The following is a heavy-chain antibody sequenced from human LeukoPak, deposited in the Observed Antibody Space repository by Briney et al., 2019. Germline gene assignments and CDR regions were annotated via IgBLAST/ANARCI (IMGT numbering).Heavy chain of an antibody. Sequence: PGGSLGLSGAGSGFTFSSYGMHWVRQPPGKGLEWGEFIRYDGSNKYYADSVKGRFTISRDNPKNTLYLQMNSLRAEDTAVYYCAKGYQNYDFWSPTPGPYWGQGTLVTVSS. CDR2: IRYDGSNK. D-gene: IGHD3-3*01. V-gene: IGHV3-30*02. J-gene: IGHJ4*02. CDR1: GFTFSSYG. CDR3: AKGYQNYDFWSPTPGPY.